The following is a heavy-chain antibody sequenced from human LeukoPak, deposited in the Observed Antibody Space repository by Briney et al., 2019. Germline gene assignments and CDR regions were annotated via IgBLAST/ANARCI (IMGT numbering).Heavy chain of an antibody. CDR2: LNAANGNS. Sequence: ASVKVSCTASGGTFSSYAISWVRQAPGQGLEWMGRLNAANGNSQYSQKFQDRVTITSDSSANTAYMEFSSLRSEDSAVYYCARDGKHIAVPGVRYPMDVWGQGTTVTVS. V-gene: IGHV1-3*01. J-gene: IGHJ6*02. D-gene: IGHD6-19*01. CDR1: GGTFSSYA. CDR3: ARDGKHIAVPGVRYPMDV.